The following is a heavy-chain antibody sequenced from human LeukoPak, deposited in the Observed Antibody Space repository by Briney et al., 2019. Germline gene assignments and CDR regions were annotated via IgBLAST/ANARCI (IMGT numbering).Heavy chain of an antibody. CDR2: ISYDGSNK. CDR1: GFTFSSYG. J-gene: IGHJ1*01. D-gene: IGHD6-19*01. V-gene: IGHV3-30*03. Sequence: QTGGSLRLSCAASGFTFSSYGMHRVRQAPGKGLEWVAVISYDGSNKYYADSVKGRFTISRDNSKNTLYLQMNSLRAEDTAVYYCADSSGWFEYFQHWGQGTLVTVSS. CDR3: ADSSGWFEYFQH.